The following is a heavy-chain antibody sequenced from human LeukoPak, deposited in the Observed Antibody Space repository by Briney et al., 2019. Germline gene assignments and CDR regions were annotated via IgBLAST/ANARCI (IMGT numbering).Heavy chain of an antibody. CDR3: ARVRWLQLGHFDY. CDR1: GFTVSSNY. J-gene: IGHJ4*02. V-gene: IGHV4-59*02. CDR2: MSYSGST. Sequence: GSLRLSCAASGFTVSSNYMSWIRQPPGKGLEWIASMSYSGSTYYNPSLKSRVTISVDTSRNQFSLKLSSVTAADTAVYYCARVRWLQLGHFDYWGQGSLVTVSS. D-gene: IGHD5-24*01.